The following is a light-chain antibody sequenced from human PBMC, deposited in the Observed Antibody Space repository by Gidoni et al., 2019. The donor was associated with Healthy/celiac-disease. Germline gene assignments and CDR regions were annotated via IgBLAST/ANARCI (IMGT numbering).Light chain of an antibody. V-gene: IGKV4-1*01. Sequence: DIVMTQSPDSLSASVGERATINCKSSQRVLYSSNNKNYLAWYQQKPGQPPKLLIYCASTREFGVPDRFSGGGSGTDFTLTISSLQAEDVAVYYCQQYYSAPPLTFGGGTKVEIK. J-gene: IGKJ4*01. CDR1: QRVLYSSNNKNY. CDR2: CAS. CDR3: QQYYSAPPLT.